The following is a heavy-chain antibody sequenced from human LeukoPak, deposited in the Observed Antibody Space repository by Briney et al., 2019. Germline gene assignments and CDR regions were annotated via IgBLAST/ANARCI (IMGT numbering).Heavy chain of an antibody. D-gene: IGHD3-3*01. Sequence: SETLSLTCTVSGGSISSYYWSWIRQPPRQGLEWLGYIYYSGSTNYNPSLKSRVTISVDTSKNQFSLKLSSVTAADTAVYYCARVYYDFWSGYYGDAFDIWGQGTMVTVSS. CDR1: GGSISSYY. V-gene: IGHV4-59*01. J-gene: IGHJ3*02. CDR3: ARVYYDFWSGYYGDAFDI. CDR2: IYYSGST.